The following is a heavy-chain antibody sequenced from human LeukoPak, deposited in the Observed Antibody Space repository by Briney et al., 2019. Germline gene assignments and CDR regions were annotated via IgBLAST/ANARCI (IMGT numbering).Heavy chain of an antibody. D-gene: IGHD3-10*01. CDR3: AKAAYGSESYYDPFDY. CDR2: ISGSGDRT. Sequence: GGSLRLSCAASGFTFSSYEMNWVRQAPGKGLEWVSVISGSGDRTYYADSVKGRFTISRDNSKNTLYLQMNSLRAEDTAVYYCAKAAYGSESYYDPFDYWGQGTLVTVSS. V-gene: IGHV3-23*01. CDR1: GFTFSSYE. J-gene: IGHJ4*02.